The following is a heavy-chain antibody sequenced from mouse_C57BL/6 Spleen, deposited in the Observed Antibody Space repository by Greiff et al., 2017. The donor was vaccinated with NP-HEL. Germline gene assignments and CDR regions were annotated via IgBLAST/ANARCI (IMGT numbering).Heavy chain of an antibody. CDR2: ISSGGSYT. J-gene: IGHJ4*01. CDR1: GFTFSSYG. CDR3: ARPSTGTGYAMDY. V-gene: IGHV5-6*02. D-gene: IGHD4-1*01. Sequence: EVMLVESGGDLVKPGGSLKLSCAASGFTFSSYGMSWVRQTPDKRLAWVATISSGGSYTYYPDSVKGRFTISRDNAKNTLYLQMSSLKSEDTAMYYCARPSTGTGYAMDYWGQGTSVTVSS.